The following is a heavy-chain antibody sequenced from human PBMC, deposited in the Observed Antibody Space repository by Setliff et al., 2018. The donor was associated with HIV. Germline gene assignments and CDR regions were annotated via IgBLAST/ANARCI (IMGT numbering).Heavy chain of an antibody. V-gene: IGHV4-59*11. Sequence: SETLSLTCTVSGASISTHDWAWIRQSPGKGLEWVGNCFQSGNTNYNPSLKSRVTISVDTSNHQFSLRLTSVTPADTAVYYCARGGQLKTSHLDFWSGYPITYFDYWGQGTLVTVSS. CDR2: CFQSGNT. J-gene: IGHJ4*02. CDR3: ARGGQLKTSHLDFWSGYPITYFDY. CDR1: GASISTHD. D-gene: IGHD3-3*01.